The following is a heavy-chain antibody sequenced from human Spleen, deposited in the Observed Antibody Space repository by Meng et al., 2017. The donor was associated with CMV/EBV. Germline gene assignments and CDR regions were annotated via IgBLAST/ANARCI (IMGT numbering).Heavy chain of an antibody. CDR3: ASSHDYSNYLRVRAFDI. Sequence: SETLSLTCTVSGGSISSYYWSWIRQPPGKGLEWIGYIYYSGSTNYNPSLKSRVTISVGTSKNQFSLKLSSVTAADTAVYYCASSHDYSNYLRVRAFDIWGQGTMVTVSS. V-gene: IGHV4-59*01. CDR2: IYYSGST. J-gene: IGHJ3*02. D-gene: IGHD4-11*01. CDR1: GGSISSYY.